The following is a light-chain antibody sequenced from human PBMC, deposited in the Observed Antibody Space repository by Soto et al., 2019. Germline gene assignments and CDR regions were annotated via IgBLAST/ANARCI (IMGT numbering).Light chain of an antibody. CDR3: QQYNNWPPWT. CDR2: HAS. CDR1: QSVSDK. Sequence: EIVMTQSPATVSVSPGERATLSCRASQSVSDKLAWYQQKPGQAPRLLIYHASARATGIPARFSGSVSGTEFTLTISGLQSEDFAVYYCQQYNNWPPWTFGQGTKVDIK. V-gene: IGKV3-15*01. J-gene: IGKJ1*01.